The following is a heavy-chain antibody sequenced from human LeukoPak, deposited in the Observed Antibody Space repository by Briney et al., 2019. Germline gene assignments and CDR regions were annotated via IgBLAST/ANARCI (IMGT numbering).Heavy chain of an antibody. CDR1: GGSISSSSYY. D-gene: IGHD5-18*01. CDR3: ARDSYGYGLSDY. V-gene: IGHV4-39*07. Sequence: SETLSLTCTVSGGSISSSSYYWGWIRQPPGKGLEWIGSIYYSGSTYYNPSLKSRVTISVDTSKNQFSLKLSSVTAADTAVYYCARDSYGYGLSDYWGQGTLVTVSS. J-gene: IGHJ4*02. CDR2: IYYSGST.